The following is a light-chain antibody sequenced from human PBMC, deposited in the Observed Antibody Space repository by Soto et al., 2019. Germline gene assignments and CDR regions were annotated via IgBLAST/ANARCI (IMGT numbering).Light chain of an antibody. CDR2: GAS. J-gene: IGKJ4*01. CDR3: QQYGSSPLT. V-gene: IGKV3-20*01. Sequence: EIVLTQSPGTLSLSPGERVTLSCRASQSVSSSYLAWYQQQPGQAPRLLIYGASSRATGIPDRFSGSGSGTDFALTTSRLEPEDFAVYYCQQYGSSPLTFGGGTKV. CDR1: QSVSSSY.